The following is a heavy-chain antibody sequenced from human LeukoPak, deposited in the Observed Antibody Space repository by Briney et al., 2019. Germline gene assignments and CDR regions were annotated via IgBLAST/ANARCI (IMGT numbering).Heavy chain of an antibody. CDR1: GFTFDDYG. J-gene: IGHJ4*02. V-gene: IGHV3-20*04. CDR3: ARVRGVRFLEWLLYRHYFDY. Sequence: PGGSLRLSCAASGFTFDDYGKSWVRHAPGKGLEWVSGINWNGGSTGYADSVKGRFTISRDNAKNSLYLQMNSLRAEDTALYYCARVRGVRFLEWLLYRHYFDYWGQGTLVTVSS. CDR2: INWNGGST. D-gene: IGHD3-3*01.